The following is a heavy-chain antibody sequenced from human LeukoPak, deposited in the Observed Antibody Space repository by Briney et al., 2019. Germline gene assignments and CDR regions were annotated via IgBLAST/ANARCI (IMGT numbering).Heavy chain of an antibody. J-gene: IGHJ4*02. Sequence: PGGSLRLSCAASGFTFSDNYMTWIRQAPGKGLEWVSAISGSGGSTYYADSVKGRFTISRDNSKNTLYLQMNSLRAEDTAVYYCAKGSRAYGSGSYYDYWGQGTLVTVSS. CDR3: AKGSRAYGSGSYYDY. CDR1: GFTFSDNY. CDR2: ISGSGGST. V-gene: IGHV3-23*01. D-gene: IGHD3-10*01.